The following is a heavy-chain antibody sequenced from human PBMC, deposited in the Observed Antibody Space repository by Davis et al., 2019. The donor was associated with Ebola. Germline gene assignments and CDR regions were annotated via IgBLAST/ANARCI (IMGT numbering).Heavy chain of an antibody. V-gene: IGHV3-11*04. Sequence: GESLKISCAASGFTFSDYYMSWIRQAPGKGLEWVSYISSSGSTIYYADSVKGRFTISRDNAKNSLYLQMNSLRAEDTAVYYCARDSQIHCSSTSCYRKYFDYWGQGTLVTVSS. D-gene: IGHD2-2*01. CDR2: ISSSGSTI. CDR3: ARDSQIHCSSTSCYRKYFDY. CDR1: GFTFSDYY. J-gene: IGHJ4*02.